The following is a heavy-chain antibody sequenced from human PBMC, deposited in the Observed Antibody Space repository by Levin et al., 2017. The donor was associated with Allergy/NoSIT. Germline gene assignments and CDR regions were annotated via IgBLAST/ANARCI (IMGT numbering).Heavy chain of an antibody. CDR3: ARDSPGGNQYYYYGMDV. CDR1: GYTFTSYY. CDR2: INPSGGST. D-gene: IGHD4-23*01. V-gene: IGHV1-46*01. J-gene: IGHJ6*02. Sequence: ASVKVSCKASGYTFTSYYMHWVRQAPGQGLEWMGIINPSGGSTSYAQKFQGRVTMTRDTSTSTVYMELSSLRSEDTAVYYCARDSPGGNQYYYYGMDVWGQGTTVTVSS.